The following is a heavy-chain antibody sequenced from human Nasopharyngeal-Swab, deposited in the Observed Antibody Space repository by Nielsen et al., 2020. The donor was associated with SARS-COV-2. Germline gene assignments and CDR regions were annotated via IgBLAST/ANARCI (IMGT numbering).Heavy chain of an antibody. V-gene: IGHV3-11*06. CDR3: ARDSITGTKGYYYMDV. J-gene: IGHJ6*03. CDR2: ISFTGDNT. D-gene: IGHD1-14*01. Sequence: RQAPGKGLEWVSRISFTGDNTNSADSVKGRFTISRDNAKNSLYLQMNSLRAEDTAVYYCARDSITGTKGYYYMDVWGKGTTVTVSS.